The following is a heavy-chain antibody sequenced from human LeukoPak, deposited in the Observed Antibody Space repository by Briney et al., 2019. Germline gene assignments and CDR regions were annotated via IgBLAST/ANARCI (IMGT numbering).Heavy chain of an antibody. CDR3: ARASVVVVAATDY. Sequence: ASVKVSCKASGYTFTGYYMHWVRQAPGQGLEWMGWINPNSGGTNYAQKFQGRVTMTRDTSISTAYMELSRLRSDDTAVYYRARASVVVVAATDYWGQGTLVTVSS. D-gene: IGHD2-15*01. CDR1: GYTFTGYY. CDR2: INPNSGGT. J-gene: IGHJ4*02. V-gene: IGHV1-2*02.